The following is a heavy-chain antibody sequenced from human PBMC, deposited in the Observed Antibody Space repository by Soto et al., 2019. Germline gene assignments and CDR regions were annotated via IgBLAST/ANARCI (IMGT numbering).Heavy chain of an antibody. CDR2: ISAYNENP. Sequence: ASVKVSSRASGYTFNIYCISWVRQPPGQGLEWLGWISAYNENPHYGPKFEGRVALNTVATTNTAYMELRSLRSDDTAVYYCARERQAYQLIPSFYCYYGMDVWGQGTPVTVSS. D-gene: IGHD2-2*01. V-gene: IGHV1-18*04. CDR3: ARERQAYQLIPSFYCYYGMDV. CDR1: GYTFNIYC. J-gene: IGHJ6*02.